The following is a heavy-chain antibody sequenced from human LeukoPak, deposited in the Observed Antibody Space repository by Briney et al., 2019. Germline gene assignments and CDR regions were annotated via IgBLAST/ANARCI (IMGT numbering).Heavy chain of an antibody. V-gene: IGHV3-30*04. CDR1: GFTFNSYA. CDR2: ISYDGSNK. J-gene: IGHJ4*02. CDR3: AKDLIVGEDY. D-gene: IGHD2-21*01. Sequence: GGSLRLSCAASGFTFNSYALHWVRQAPGKGLEWVAVISYDGSNKYYADSVKGRFTISRDNSKNTLYLQMNSLRAEDTAVYYCAKDLIVGEDYWGQGTLVTVSS.